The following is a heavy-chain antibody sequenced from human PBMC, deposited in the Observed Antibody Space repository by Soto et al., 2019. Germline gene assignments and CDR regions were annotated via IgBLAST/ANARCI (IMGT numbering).Heavy chain of an antibody. Sequence: ASVKVSCKASGYTFTTYHIHWVRQAPGQGLDWMGMIDPIGGNTGYARKLQDRVAMTRDTSTGTAYIELNSLRFDDTAMYFCVRGYCTSSASCEGDFQHWGRG. CDR1: GYTFTTYH. V-gene: IGHV1-46*01. D-gene: IGHD2-2*01. CDR3: VRGYCTSSASCEGDFQH. CDR2: IDPIGGNT. J-gene: IGHJ1*01.